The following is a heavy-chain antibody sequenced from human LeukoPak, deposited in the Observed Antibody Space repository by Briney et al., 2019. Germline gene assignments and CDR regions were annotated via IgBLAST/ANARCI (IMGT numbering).Heavy chain of an antibody. J-gene: IGHJ4*02. Sequence: ASVKVSCKSSGYIFTGYYLHGVRQAPGQGREWVGRINPKSGVTNYAQTLQGTVPMTRDTSISTVYMGLSRLTTDDTAVYFCARALRYDDGSSYYAYWGQGTLVTVAS. CDR1: GYIFTGYY. CDR3: ARALRYDDGSSYYAY. CDR2: INPKSGVT. D-gene: IGHD3-22*01. V-gene: IGHV1-2*06.